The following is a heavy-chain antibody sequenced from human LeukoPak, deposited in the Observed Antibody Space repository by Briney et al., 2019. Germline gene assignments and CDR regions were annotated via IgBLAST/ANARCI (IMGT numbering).Heavy chain of an antibody. CDR2: LYHSGGS. CDR1: GYSIDGGYY. D-gene: IGHD3-16*01. CDR3: ARADYDLLSRDSWFDP. J-gene: IGHJ5*02. V-gene: IGHV4-38-2*02. Sequence: SETLSLTCSVSGYSIDGGYYWDWIRQPPGKGLEWIGTLYHSGGSYYHPTLQSQVTISLDASKDQFSLQMKSVIAADTAVYYCARADYDLLSRDSWFDPWGQGTLVTVSS.